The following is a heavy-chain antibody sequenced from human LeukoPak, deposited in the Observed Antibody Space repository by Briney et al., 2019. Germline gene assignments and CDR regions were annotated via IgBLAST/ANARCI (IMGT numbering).Heavy chain of an antibody. CDR3: ARHPSAVAGKTFDC. CDR1: GFTFNSYA. D-gene: IGHD6-19*01. J-gene: IGHJ4*02. V-gene: IGHV3-23*01. Sequence: GGSLRLSCAASGFTFNSYAMSWVRQAPWERLQWVSGISDSGGNTYYADSVRGRFTISRDNSKNTLYLQMNSLRAEDTAVYYCARHPSAVAGKTFDCWGQGTLVTVSS. CDR2: ISDSGGNT.